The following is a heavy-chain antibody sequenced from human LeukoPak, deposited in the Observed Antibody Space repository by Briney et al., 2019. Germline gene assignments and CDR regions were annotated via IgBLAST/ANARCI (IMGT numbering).Heavy chain of an antibody. D-gene: IGHD4-17*01. V-gene: IGHV3-30*04. J-gene: IGHJ4*02. Sequence: GGSLRLSCAASGFTFSSYAMHWVRQAPGKGLEWVAVISYDGSNKYYADSVKGRFTISRDNSKNTLYLQMNSLRAEDTAVYYCAREGLQAYGDLYLDYWGQGTLVTVSS. CDR3: AREGLQAYGDLYLDY. CDR2: ISYDGSNK. CDR1: GFTFSSYA.